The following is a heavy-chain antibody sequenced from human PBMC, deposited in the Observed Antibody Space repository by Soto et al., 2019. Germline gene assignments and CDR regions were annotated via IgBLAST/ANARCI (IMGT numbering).Heavy chain of an antibody. CDR1: GFTFRNYK. Sequence: GGSLRLSCAASGFTFRNYKMNWVRQAPGKGLEWVSYISSSSSYTNYADSVKGRFTISRDNAKNSLYLQMNSLRAEDTAVYYCARDVVPSSGWFDPWGQGTLVTVSS. V-gene: IGHV3-11*05. J-gene: IGHJ5*02. D-gene: IGHD2-2*01. CDR2: ISSSSSYT. CDR3: ARDVVPSSGWFDP.